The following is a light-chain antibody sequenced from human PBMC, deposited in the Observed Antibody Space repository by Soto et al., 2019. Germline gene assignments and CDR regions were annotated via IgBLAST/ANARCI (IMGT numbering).Light chain of an antibody. J-gene: IGLJ1*01. CDR1: SSDVGGYNY. V-gene: IGLV2-14*01. CDR2: DVS. Sequence: ALTQPASVSGSPGQSITISCTGTSSDVGGYNYVSWYQQHPGKAPKVIIYDVSNRPSGVSNRFSGSKSGNTASLTISGLQAEDEADYYCTSYTSSDTLVFGTGTKVTVL. CDR3: TSYTSSDTLV.